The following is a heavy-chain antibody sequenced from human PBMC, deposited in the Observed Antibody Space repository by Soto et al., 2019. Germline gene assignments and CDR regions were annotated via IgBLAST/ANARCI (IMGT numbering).Heavy chain of an antibody. Sequence: PGGSLRLSCAASGFTFSSYSMNWVRQAPGKGLEWVSSISSSSSYIYYADSVKGRFTISRDNAKNSLYLQMNSLRAEDTAVYYCARLGGDRPFYCSSTSCSASDYWGQGTLVTVSS. D-gene: IGHD2-2*01. J-gene: IGHJ4*02. CDR3: ARLGGDRPFYCSSTSCSASDY. CDR1: GFTFSSYS. CDR2: ISSSSSYI. V-gene: IGHV3-21*01.